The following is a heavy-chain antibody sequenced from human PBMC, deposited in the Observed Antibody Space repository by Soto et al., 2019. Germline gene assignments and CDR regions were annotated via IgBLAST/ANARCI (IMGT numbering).Heavy chain of an antibody. CDR3: AKEYSSGWYFLDADAFAI. CDR2: ISGSGGST. J-gene: IGHJ3*02. CDR1: GFTFSSYA. V-gene: IGHV3-23*01. Sequence: GGSLRLSCAASGFTFSSYAMSWVRQAPGKGLEWVSAISGSGGSTYYADSVKGRFTISRDNSKNTLYLQMNSLRAEDTAVYYCAKEYSSGWYFLDADAFAIWGQGTMVTVSS. D-gene: IGHD6-19*01.